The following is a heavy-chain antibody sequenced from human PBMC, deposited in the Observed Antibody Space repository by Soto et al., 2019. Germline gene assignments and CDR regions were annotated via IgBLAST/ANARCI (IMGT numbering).Heavy chain of an antibody. J-gene: IGHJ4*02. CDR3: ARDPLTSYYDTSGYYLYYFDY. D-gene: IGHD3-22*01. CDR1: GYTFPSYG. CDR2: ISAYNGNT. V-gene: IGHV1-18*01. Sequence: QVQLVQSGPEVKKPGASVNVSCKASGYTFPSYGINWVRQAPGQGREWMGWISAYNGNTNYAQKLQGRVTMTTDTSTTTAYMELRSLRSDDTAVYFCARDPLTSYYDTSGYYLYYFDYWGQGTLVTVSS.